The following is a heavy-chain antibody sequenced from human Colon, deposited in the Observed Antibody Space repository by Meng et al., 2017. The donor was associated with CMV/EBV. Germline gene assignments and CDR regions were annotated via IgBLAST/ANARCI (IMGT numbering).Heavy chain of an antibody. CDR3: ARRGRYCTSATCYTPFDF. CDR2: IYHSGTT. D-gene: IGHD2-2*02. V-gene: IGHV4-39*01. J-gene: IGHJ4*02. Sequence: SETLSLTCTVSGSSISTSGFFWGWIRQPPGKGLEWIGTIYHSGTTYYNPSLKSRVAISVDTSKNQFSLKLSSMTAADTAVYYCARRGRYCTSATCYTPFDFWGQGALVTVSS. CDR1: GSSISTSGFF.